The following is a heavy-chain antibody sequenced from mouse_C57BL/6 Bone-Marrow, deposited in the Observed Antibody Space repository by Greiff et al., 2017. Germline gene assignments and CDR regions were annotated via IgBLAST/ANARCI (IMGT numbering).Heavy chain of an antibody. V-gene: IGHV1-81*01. D-gene: IGHD1-1*01. Sequence: QVHVKQSGAELARPGASVKLSCKASGYTFTSYGISWVKQRTGQGLEWIGEIYPRSGNTYYNEKFKGKATLTADKSSSTAYMELRSLTSEDSAVYFCARDGSIAYWGQGTLVTVSA. CDR1: GYTFTSYG. CDR3: ARDGSIAY. CDR2: IYPRSGNT. J-gene: IGHJ3*01.